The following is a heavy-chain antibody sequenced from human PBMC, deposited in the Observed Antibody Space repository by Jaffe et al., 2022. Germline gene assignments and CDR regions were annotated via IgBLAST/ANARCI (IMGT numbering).Heavy chain of an antibody. Sequence: EVQLVESGGGLVKPGESLRLSCSASGFTFVSYTMNWVRQAPGKGLEWVSSITSSRNFILYGDSVKGRFTVSRDNAENSLHLQMNSLRAEDTAIYYCTRETNMEAFDIWGQGTMVTVSS. J-gene: IGHJ3*02. CDR3: TRETNMEAFDI. CDR2: ITSSRNFI. D-gene: IGHD3-10*01. CDR1: GFTFVSYT. V-gene: IGHV3-21*01.